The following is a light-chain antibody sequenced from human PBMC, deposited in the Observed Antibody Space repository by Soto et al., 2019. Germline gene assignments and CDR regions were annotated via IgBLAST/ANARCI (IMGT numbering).Light chain of an antibody. CDR2: DAY. V-gene: IGKV3-20*01. CDR1: QSFLGL. J-gene: IGKJ1*01. CDR3: QQYSSSPAT. Sequence: EVVLTQSPVTLSLSPGERATLSCRASQSFLGLLAWYQQKPGQAPRLLIYDAYSRATGIPDRFSGSGSGTDFTLTISRLEPEDFAVYSCQQYSSSPATFGQGTKVDI.